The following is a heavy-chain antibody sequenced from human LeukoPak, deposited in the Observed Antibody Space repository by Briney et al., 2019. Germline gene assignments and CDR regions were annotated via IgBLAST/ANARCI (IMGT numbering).Heavy chain of an antibody. D-gene: IGHD6-19*01. CDR1: GDSVSSNSAA. CDR2: TYYRSKWYN. Sequence: SQTLSLTCAISGDSVSSNSAAWNWIRQSPSRGLEWLGRTYYRSKWYNDYAVSVKSRITINPDTSKNQFSLQLNSVTPEDTAVYYCARESEGYSSGWYGSADFYYYYGVDVWGQGTTVTVSS. CDR3: ARESEGYSSGWYGSADFYYYYGVDV. J-gene: IGHJ6*02. V-gene: IGHV6-1*01.